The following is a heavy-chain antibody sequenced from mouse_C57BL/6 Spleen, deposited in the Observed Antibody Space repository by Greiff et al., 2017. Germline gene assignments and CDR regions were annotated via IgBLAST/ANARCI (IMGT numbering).Heavy chain of an antibody. CDR1: GYSITSGYY. CDR2: ISYDGSN. Sequence: EVQVVESGPGLVKPSQSLSLTCSVTGYSITSGYYWNWIRQFPGNKLEWMGYISYDGSNNYNPSLKNRISITRDTSKNQFFLKLNSVTTEDTATYYCARDRDGYSDYWGQGTTLTVSS. V-gene: IGHV3-6*01. D-gene: IGHD2-3*01. J-gene: IGHJ2*01. CDR3: ARDRDGYSDY.